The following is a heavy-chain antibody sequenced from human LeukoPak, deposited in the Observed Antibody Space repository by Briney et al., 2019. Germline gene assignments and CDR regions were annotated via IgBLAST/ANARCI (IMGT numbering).Heavy chain of an antibody. CDR3: ARGSGIAARLSWPDV. V-gene: IGHV4-4*02. CDR1: GGSISSSNW. D-gene: IGHD6-6*01. CDR2: IYHSGST. J-gene: IGHJ6*02. Sequence: PSETLSLTCAVSGGSISSSNWWSWVRQPPGKGLEWIGEIYHSGSTNYNPSLKSRVTISVDTSKNQFSLKLSSVTAADTAVYYCARGSGIAARLSWPDVWGQGTTVTVSS.